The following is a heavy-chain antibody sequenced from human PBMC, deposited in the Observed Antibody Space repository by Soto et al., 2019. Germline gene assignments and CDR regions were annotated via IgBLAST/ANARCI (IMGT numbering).Heavy chain of an antibody. V-gene: IGHV3-7*05. CDR1: GGPFITYW. D-gene: IGHD1-26*01. CDR2: IKQDGSEK. CDR3: ARVPPSVVGANSFDY. Sequence: SGGSLRLSSAASGGPFITYWMSWVRQAPGKGLEWVANIKQDGSEKYYVDSVEGRFTISRDNAKNSLYLQMNSLRAEDTAVYYCARVPPSVVGANSFDYWGQGTLVTVPQ. J-gene: IGHJ4*02.